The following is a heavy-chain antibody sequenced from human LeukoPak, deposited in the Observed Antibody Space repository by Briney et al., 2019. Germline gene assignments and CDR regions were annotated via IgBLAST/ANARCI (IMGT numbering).Heavy chain of an antibody. D-gene: IGHD3-9*01. Sequence: GGSLRLSCSASGFPFSSYAMHWVRQAPGKGLEYVSAISDSGGSTYYADSVKGRFTISRDNSKNTLYLQMSSLRAEDTAVYYCARGVVLTGYPLDFWGRGTLVTVSS. J-gene: IGHJ4*02. CDR3: ARGVVLTGYPLDF. CDR2: ISDSGGST. CDR1: GFPFSSYA. V-gene: IGHV3-64D*09.